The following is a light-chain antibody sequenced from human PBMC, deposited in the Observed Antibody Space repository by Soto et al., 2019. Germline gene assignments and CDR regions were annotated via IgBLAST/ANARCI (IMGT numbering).Light chain of an antibody. Sequence: QSALTQPPSVSGSPGQSVTISCTGTSSDIGSYNRVSWYQQPPGTAPKLIIYEVSNRPSGIPDRFSGSKSGNTASLTISGLQADDEADYYCASYTTSITVVFGGGTQLPVL. J-gene: IGLJ2*01. CDR1: SSDIGSYNR. CDR3: ASYTTSITVV. CDR2: EVS. V-gene: IGLV2-18*02.